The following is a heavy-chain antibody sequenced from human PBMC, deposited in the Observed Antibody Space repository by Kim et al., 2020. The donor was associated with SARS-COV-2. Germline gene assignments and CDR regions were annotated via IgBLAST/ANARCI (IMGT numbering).Heavy chain of an antibody. J-gene: IGHJ4*02. Sequence: NYTPPLKRRVTISVDKSKTQFSLKLSSVTAADTAVDYCARGMTTVTPFDYWGQGTLVTVSS. D-gene: IGHD4-17*01. CDR3: ARGMTTVTPFDY. V-gene: IGHV4-4*02.